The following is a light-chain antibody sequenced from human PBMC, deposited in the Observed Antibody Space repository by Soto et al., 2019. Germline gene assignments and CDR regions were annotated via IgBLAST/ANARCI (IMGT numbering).Light chain of an antibody. CDR3: SSHAGSSVL. V-gene: IGLV2-8*01. CDR2: DVS. Sequence: QSALTQPPSASGSPGQSVTISCTGTSSDVGGYNYVSWYQQHPSKAPKLMIYDVSKRPSGVPDRFSGSKSGNTASLTVSGLQAEDEADYYCSSHAGSSVLFGGGTKLTVL. J-gene: IGLJ2*01. CDR1: SSDVGGYNY.